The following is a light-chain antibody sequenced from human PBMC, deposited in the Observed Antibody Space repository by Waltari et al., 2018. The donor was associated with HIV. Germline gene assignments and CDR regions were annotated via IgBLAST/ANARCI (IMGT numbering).Light chain of an antibody. J-gene: IGLJ3*02. CDR3: SSWDDRLNGQGV. CDR2: NDN. CDR1: RSNIGRIT. V-gene: IGLV1-44*01. Sequence: QSVLTQPPSASGTPGQTVTLPCSGPRSNIGRITVNWHQLLPGTAPKLPIYNDNERPPGVPGRFSGSRSGASASLAISGLQPEDEADYYCSSWDDRLNGQGVFGGGTKLTVL.